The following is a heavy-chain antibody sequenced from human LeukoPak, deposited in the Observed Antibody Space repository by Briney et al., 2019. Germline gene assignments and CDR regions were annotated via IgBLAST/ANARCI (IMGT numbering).Heavy chain of an antibody. J-gene: IGHJ4*02. Sequence: PGGSLRLSCAASGFNFNYYGMDWVRQAPGKGLEWVAGIRYDGSNKWYADSMKGRFTISRDNSKNTVYLQMNNVRIDDTAIYYCAKEAPWEPGVGFYFDYWGQGTLVTVSS. CDR2: IRYDGSNK. CDR1: GFNFNYYG. D-gene: IGHD1-26*01. CDR3: AKEAPWEPGVGFYFDY. V-gene: IGHV3-30*02.